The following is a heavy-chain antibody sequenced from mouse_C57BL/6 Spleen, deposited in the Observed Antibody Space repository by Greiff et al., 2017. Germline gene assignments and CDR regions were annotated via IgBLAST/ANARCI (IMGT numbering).Heavy chain of an antibody. CDR3: ARGYDYDAAYWYFDV. D-gene: IGHD2-4*01. Sequence: QVQLKQPGAELVRPGSSVKLSCKASGYTFTSYWMHWVKQRPIQGLEWIGNIDPSDSETHYNQKFKDKATLTVDKSSSTAYMQLSSLTSEDSAVYYCARGYDYDAAYWYFDVWGTGTTVTVSS. J-gene: IGHJ1*03. CDR1: GYTFTSYW. CDR2: IDPSDSET. V-gene: IGHV1-52*01.